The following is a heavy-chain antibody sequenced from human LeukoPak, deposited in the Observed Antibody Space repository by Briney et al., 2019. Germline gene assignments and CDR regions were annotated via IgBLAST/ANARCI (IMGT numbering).Heavy chain of an antibody. CDR1: GGSISSSSYY. J-gene: IGHJ4*02. CDR2: IYYSGST. Sequence: SETLSLTCTVSGGSISSSSYYWGWIRQPPGKGLEWIGSIYYSGSTYYNPSLKSRVTISVDTSKNQFSLKLSSVTAADTAVYYCARESNWNDEDGDYWGQGTLVTVSS. D-gene: IGHD1-1*01. V-gene: IGHV4-39*07. CDR3: ARESNWNDEDGDY.